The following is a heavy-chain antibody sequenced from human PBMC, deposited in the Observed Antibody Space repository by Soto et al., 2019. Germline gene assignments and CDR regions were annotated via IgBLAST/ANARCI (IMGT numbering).Heavy chain of an antibody. Sequence: GGSLRLSCAASGFTFSSYGMHWVRQAPGKGLEWVAVIWYDGSNKYYADSVKGRFTISRDNSKNTLYLQMNSLRAEDTAVYYCARDQSSSTSCYLAEYYCYYAMDVWGQGTTVTGSS. J-gene: IGHJ6*02. CDR3: ARDQSSSTSCYLAEYYCYYAMDV. CDR2: IWYDGSNK. CDR1: GFTFSSYG. V-gene: IGHV3-33*01. D-gene: IGHD2-2*01.